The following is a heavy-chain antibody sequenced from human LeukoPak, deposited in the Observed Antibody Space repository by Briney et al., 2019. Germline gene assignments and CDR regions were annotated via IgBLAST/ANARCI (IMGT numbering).Heavy chain of an antibody. CDR3: ARRMDIANWFDP. CDR1: VYSFTSYW. D-gene: IGHD5-12*01. Sequence: GESLKISCKGSVYSFTSYWIGCVRQMPGKGLEWMGIIYPGDSDTRYSPSFQGQGTNSADKSISTAYLQWSSLTASDTAMYYCARRMDIANWFDPWGQGTLVTVSS. V-gene: IGHV5-51*01. CDR2: IYPGDSDT. J-gene: IGHJ5*02.